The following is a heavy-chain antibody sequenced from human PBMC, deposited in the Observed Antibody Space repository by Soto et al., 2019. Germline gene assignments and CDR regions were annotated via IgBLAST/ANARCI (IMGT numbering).Heavy chain of an antibody. J-gene: IGHJ6*02. V-gene: IGHV4-61*01. CDR3: ARTENCISTSCVYGMDV. D-gene: IGHD2-2*01. Sequence: QVQLQESGPGLVKPSETLSLTCTVSGGSVSGGSYYWSWIRQPPGKGLEWNGYIYYSGSTNYNPSLKSRGTISVDTSKNQFSLKLSSVTAADTAVYYCARTENCISTSCVYGMDVWGQVTTVTVSS. CDR2: IYYSGST. CDR1: GGSVSGGSYY.